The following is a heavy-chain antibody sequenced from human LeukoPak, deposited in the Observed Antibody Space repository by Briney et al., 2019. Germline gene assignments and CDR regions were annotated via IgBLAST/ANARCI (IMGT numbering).Heavy chain of an antibody. CDR3: ADYGVSGVRNNFY. J-gene: IGHJ4*02. Sequence: GGSLRLSCAASGLAFSSYAMSWVRQPPGKGLEWVSTISVASITFYTDSVKGRFTISRDNSRNTVYLQMTSLRADDTAVYYCADYGVSGVRNNFYWGLGTLVTVSS. D-gene: IGHD3-3*01. V-gene: IGHV3-23*01. CDR1: GLAFSSYA. CDR2: ISVASIT.